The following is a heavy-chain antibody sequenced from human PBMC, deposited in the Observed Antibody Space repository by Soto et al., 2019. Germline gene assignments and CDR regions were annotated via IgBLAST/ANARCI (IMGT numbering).Heavy chain of an antibody. Sequence: QVQLVQSGAEVKKPGASVKVSCKASGYTFSSYHISWVRQAPGQGLEWMGWISAYNGNTNYAQKLQGRVTMTTDTXXXXXXXXXXXXXXXXTXXYYCARDGPPTDYWGQGTLVTVSS. V-gene: IGHV1-18*01. J-gene: IGHJ4*02. D-gene: IGHD3-10*01. CDR3: ARDGPPTDY. CDR2: ISAYNGNT. CDR1: GYTFSSYH.